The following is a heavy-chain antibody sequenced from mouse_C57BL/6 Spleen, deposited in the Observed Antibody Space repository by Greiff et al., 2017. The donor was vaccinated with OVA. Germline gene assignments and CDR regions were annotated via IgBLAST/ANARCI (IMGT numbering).Heavy chain of an antibody. V-gene: IGHV1-82*01. CDR3: ARSGDGPFAY. CDR1: GYAFSSSW. D-gene: IGHD2-3*01. CDR2: IYPGDGDT. Sequence: QVQLQQSGPELVKPGASVKISCKASGYAFSSSWMNWVKQRPGKGLEWIGRIYPGDGDTNYNGKFKGKATLTADKSSSTAYMQLSSLTSEDSAVXFCARSGDGPFAYWGQGTLVTVSA. J-gene: IGHJ3*01.